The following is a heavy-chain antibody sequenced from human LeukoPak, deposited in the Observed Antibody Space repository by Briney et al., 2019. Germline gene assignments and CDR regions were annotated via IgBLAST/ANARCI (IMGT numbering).Heavy chain of an antibody. CDR1: GFTFSSYW. V-gene: IGHV3-7*01. J-gene: IGHJ4*02. CDR2: IKQDGSEK. Sequence: GGSLRLSCAASGFTFSSYWMSWVRQAPGKGLEWVANIKQDGSEKYYVDSVKGRFTISRDNAKNSLYLQMNSLRAEDTAVYYCARAHVRLVPEPFDYWGQGTLVTVSS. CDR3: ARAHVRLVPEPFDY. D-gene: IGHD3-9*01.